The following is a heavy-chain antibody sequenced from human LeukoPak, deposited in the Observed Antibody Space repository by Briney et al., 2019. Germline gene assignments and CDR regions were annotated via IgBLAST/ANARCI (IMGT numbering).Heavy chain of an antibody. CDR2: VSSRDKNYDK. Sequence: GGSLRLSCAASGLGFASYDVNWVRQTSGRGLEWIGYVSSRDKNYDKIYGASARGRFTISRDNSRNTAPLQMNSPNTKATSCYYCISHIEYVAPDSWGQGTLVTVSS. D-gene: IGHD3-16*01. V-gene: IGHV3-73*01. CDR3: ISHIEYVAPDS. CDR1: GLGFASYD. J-gene: IGHJ4*02.